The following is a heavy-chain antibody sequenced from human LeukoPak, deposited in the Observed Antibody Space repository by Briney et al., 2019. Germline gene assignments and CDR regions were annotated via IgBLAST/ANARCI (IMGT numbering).Heavy chain of an antibody. V-gene: IGHV4-38-2*01. CDR3: ARTGYCSGGSCYSDY. J-gene: IGHJ4*02. Sequence: KTSETLSLTCAVSACSISSGYYWAWIRQPPGKGLEWIGSIYHSGTTYYNPSLKSRVTISVDTSKNQFSLKLSSVTAADTAVYYCARTGYCSGGSCYSDYWGQGTLSPSPQ. CDR1: ACSISSGYY. CDR2: IYHSGTT. D-gene: IGHD2-15*01.